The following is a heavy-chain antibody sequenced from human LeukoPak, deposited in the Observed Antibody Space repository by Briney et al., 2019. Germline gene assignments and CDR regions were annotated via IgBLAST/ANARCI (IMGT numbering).Heavy chain of an antibody. CDR1: GGSISSSSYY. CDR2: IYYSGST. CDR3: ARPAYRGSYYDAFDI. Sequence: SETLSPTCTVSGGSISSSSYYWGWIRQPPGRGLEWLGSIYYSGSTYYNPSLESRVTISVDTSKNKFSLKLNSVTAADTAVYYCARPAYRGSYYDAFDIWGQGTMVTVSS. J-gene: IGHJ3*02. D-gene: IGHD1-26*01. V-gene: IGHV4-39*01.